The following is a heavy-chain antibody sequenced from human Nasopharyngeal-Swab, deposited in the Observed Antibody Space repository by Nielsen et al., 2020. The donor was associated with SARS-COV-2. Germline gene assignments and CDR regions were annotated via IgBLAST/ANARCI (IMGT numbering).Heavy chain of an antibody. V-gene: IGHV1-69*13. Sequence: SVKVSCKASGGTFSSYAISWVRQAPGQGLEWMGGIIPIFGTANYAQKFQGRVTIIADESTSTAYMELSSLRSEDTAVYYCARDPGVGSDCTNGVCYTIFDYWGQGTLVTVSS. CDR3: ARDPGVGSDCTNGVCYTIFDY. CDR2: IIPIFGTA. CDR1: GGTFSSYA. J-gene: IGHJ4*02. D-gene: IGHD2-8*01.